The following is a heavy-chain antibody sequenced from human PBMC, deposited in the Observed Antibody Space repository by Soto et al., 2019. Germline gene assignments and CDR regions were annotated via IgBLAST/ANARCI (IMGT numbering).Heavy chain of an antibody. CDR1: GGGNLRDYR. Sequence: QVQLVQSGAEVKEPGSSVKVSCKASGGGNLRDYRTTWVRRAPGQGLEWMGGIIPKLGSANYAQNFQGRVPVTADESTNTVYMELRSLRSDDTAVYYCARGGDGSNFGAVYWGQGTPVTVSS. CDR2: IIPKLGSA. J-gene: IGHJ4*02. D-gene: IGHD2-21*01. CDR3: ARGGDGSNFGAVY. V-gene: IGHV1-69*01.